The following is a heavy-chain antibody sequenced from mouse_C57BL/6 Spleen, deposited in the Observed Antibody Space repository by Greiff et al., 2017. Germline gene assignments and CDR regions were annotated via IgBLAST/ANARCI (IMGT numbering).Heavy chain of an antibody. V-gene: IGHV1-20*01. CDR3: ERYRDGSSYLDWYFDV. Sequence: EVQLKQSGPELVKPGDSVKISCKASGYSFTGYFMNWVMQSHGKSLEWIGRINPYNGDTFYNQKFKGQATLSVDKSSSTAHMELRSLTSEASAVXYYERYRDGSSYLDWYFDVWGTGTTVTVSS. CDR1: GYSFTGYF. D-gene: IGHD1-1*01. J-gene: IGHJ1*03. CDR2: INPYNGDT.